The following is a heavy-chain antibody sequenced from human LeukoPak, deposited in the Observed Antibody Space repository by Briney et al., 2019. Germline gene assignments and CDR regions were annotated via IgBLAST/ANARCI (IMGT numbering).Heavy chain of an antibody. Sequence: KPSETLSLTCAVYGGSFSGYYWSWIRQPPGKGLEWIGEINHSGSTNYNPSLKSRVTISVDTSKNQFSLKLSSVTAADTAVYYCARAPGYSYAHWDYYYGMDVWGQGTTVTVSS. CDR2: INHSGST. D-gene: IGHD5-18*01. CDR3: ARAPGYSYAHWDYYYGMDV. J-gene: IGHJ6*02. V-gene: IGHV4-34*01. CDR1: GGSFSGYY.